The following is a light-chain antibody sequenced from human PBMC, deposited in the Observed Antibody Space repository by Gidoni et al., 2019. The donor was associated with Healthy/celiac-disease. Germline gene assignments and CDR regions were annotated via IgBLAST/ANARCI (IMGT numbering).Light chain of an antibody. CDR3: QQYDNFPYT. V-gene: IGKV1-33*01. J-gene: IGKJ2*01. Sequence: DIQMTQSPSSLSASVGDRVTITCRASQNISNYLNWYQQKPGKAPKLLIYDASNLETGVPSRFSGSGSGTDFTFTISSLQPDDIATYYCQQYDNFPYTCGQGTKLEIK. CDR2: DAS. CDR1: QNISNY.